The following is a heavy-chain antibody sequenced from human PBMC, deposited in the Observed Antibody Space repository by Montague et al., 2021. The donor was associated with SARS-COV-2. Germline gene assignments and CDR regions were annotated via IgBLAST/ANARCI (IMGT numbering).Heavy chain of an antibody. V-gene: IGHV4-61*08. D-gene: IGHD2-8*01. CDR3: ARLCTNGVCHRDAFDF. CDR2: IYYSGST. J-gene: IGHJ3*01. Sequence: LVKPTQTLTLTCTFSGFSLNTSGMCVSWIRQPPGKGLEWIGYIYYSGSTNYNPSLKSRVTISVDTSKNQFSLKLTSVTAADTAVYFCARLCTNGVCHRDAFDFWGQGTMVTVSS. CDR1: GFSLNTSGMC.